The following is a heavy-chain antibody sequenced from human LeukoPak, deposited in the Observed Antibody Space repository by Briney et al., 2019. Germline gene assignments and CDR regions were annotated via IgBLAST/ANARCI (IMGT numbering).Heavy chain of an antibody. CDR1: GFSFSNAW. V-gene: IGHV3-33*08. CDR3: AREARYESSGYYFDF. J-gene: IGHJ4*02. CDR2: IWYDGSSK. Sequence: PGGSLRLSCSASGFSFSNAWMNWVRQAPGKGLEWVAVIWYDGSSKYYADSVKGRFTISRDNSKNTLYLQMTSLRAEDTAVYYCAREARYESSGYYFDFWGQGTQVTVSS. D-gene: IGHD3-22*01.